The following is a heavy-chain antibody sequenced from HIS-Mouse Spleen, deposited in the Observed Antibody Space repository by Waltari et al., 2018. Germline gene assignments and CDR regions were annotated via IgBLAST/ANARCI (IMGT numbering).Heavy chain of an antibody. CDR1: GGSISSSSYY. V-gene: IGHV4-39*07. CDR3: ARVFRSRADAFDI. D-gene: IGHD1-26*01. Sequence: QLQLQESGPGLVKPSETLSLTCTVSGGSISSSSYYWGWIRQPPGKGLEWIGSIYYRGSTDYNPALKRRVTISVDTSKNQFSLKLSSVTAADTAVYYCARVFRSRADAFDIWGQGTMVTVSS. J-gene: IGHJ3*02. CDR2: IYYRGST.